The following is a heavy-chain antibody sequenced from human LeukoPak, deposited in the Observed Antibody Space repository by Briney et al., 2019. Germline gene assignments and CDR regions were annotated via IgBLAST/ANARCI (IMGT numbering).Heavy chain of an antibody. V-gene: IGHV4-31*03. Sequence: SETLSLTCTVSGGSISSGGYYWSWIRQHPGKGLEWIGYIYYSGSTYYNPSLKSRVTISVDTSKNQFSLKLSSVTAADTAVYYCARYYYDSSGYYYYFDYWGQGTLVTVSS. D-gene: IGHD3-22*01. CDR3: ARYYYDSSGYYYYFDY. CDR1: GGSISSGGYY. CDR2: IYYSGST. J-gene: IGHJ4*02.